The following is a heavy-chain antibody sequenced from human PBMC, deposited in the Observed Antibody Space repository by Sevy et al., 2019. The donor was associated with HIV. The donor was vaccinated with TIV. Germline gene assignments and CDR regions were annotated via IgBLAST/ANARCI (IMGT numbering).Heavy chain of an antibody. Sequence: GGSLRLSCAASGFTFSSYWMSWVRQAPGKGLERVANIKQDGSEKYYVDSVKGRFTISRDNAKNSLYLQMNRLRAEDTAVYYCARDKGNYYPDAFDIWGQGTMVTVSS. V-gene: IGHV3-7*01. CDR1: GFTFSSYW. D-gene: IGHD3-22*01. J-gene: IGHJ3*02. CDR3: ARDKGNYYPDAFDI. CDR2: IKQDGSEK.